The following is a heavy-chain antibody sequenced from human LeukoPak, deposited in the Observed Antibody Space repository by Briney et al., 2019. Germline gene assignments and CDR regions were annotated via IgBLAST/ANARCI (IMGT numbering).Heavy chain of an antibody. CDR2: IKKDGSQK. D-gene: IGHD3-3*01. V-gene: IGHV3-7*03. Sequence: PGGSLRLSCAASGFTFSSFWMSWVRQAPGKGLEWVANIKKDGSQKYYVDSVEGRFTISRDNAENSLYLQMDSLRADDTAVYYCTRVFGGYDVSDYWGQGTLVTVSS. J-gene: IGHJ4*02. CDR1: GFTFSSFW. CDR3: TRVFGGYDVSDY.